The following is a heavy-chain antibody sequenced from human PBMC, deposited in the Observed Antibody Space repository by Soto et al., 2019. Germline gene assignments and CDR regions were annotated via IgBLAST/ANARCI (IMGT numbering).Heavy chain of an antibody. CDR2: XSYXXSXX. CDR3: ARGKGWVNWNHLDY. J-gene: IGHJ4*02. CDR1: GFTFSSYG. V-gene: IGHV3-30*03. Sequence: GGSLRRSCAASGFTFSSYGIHWVRQAPGKGLEWVAVXSYXXSXXXXXDXXXGRFTISRDNSKNTLYLQMNSLRAEDTAVYYCARGKGWVNWNHLDYWGQGTLVTVSS. D-gene: IGHD1-1*01.